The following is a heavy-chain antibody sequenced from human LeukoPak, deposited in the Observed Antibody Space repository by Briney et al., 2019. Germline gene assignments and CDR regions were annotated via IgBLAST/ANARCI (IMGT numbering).Heavy chain of an antibody. CDR2: VKSDGSST. D-gene: IGHD1-26*01. J-gene: IGHJ3*01. CDR3: ARGGSPPEALGDTFDV. CDR1: GFTFSSYW. Sequence: GGSLRLSCAASGFTFSSYWMHWVRQAPGKGLVWVSRVKSDGSSTNYADSVKGRFTVSRDNAKNTPILQMNSLRAEDTAVYYCARGGSPPEALGDTFDVWGHGTLVTVSS. V-gene: IGHV3-74*01.